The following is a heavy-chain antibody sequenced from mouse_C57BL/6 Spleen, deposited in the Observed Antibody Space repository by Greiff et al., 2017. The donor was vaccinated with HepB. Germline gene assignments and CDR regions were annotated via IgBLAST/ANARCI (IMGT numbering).Heavy chain of an antibody. CDR2: IYPGDGDT. CDR3: ARGGYDYDVEYFDY. V-gene: IGHV1-82*01. D-gene: IGHD2-4*01. Sequence: QVQLKESGPELVKPGASVKISCKASGYAFSSSWMNWVKQRPGKGLEWIGRIYPGDGDTNYNGKFKGKATLTADKSSSTAYMQLSSLTSEDSAVYFCARGGYDYDVEYFDYWGQGTTLTVSS. J-gene: IGHJ2*01. CDR1: GYAFSSSW.